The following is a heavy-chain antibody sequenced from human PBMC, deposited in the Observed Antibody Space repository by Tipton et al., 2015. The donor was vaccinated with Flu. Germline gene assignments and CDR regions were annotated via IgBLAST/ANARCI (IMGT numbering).Heavy chain of an antibody. J-gene: IGHJ4*02. D-gene: IGHD2-2*01. CDR1: GFTFSTYW. CDR2: INNDGSAI. Sequence: SLRLSCAASGFTFSTYWMHWVRQAPGKGLVWVSRINNDGSAISYADSVKGRFTISRDNSKNTLYLQMNSLRVEDTAVYYCARGRGYCSATTCLLPFDFWGQGTLVTVSS. CDR3: ARGRGYCSATTCLLPFDF. V-gene: IGHV3-74*01.